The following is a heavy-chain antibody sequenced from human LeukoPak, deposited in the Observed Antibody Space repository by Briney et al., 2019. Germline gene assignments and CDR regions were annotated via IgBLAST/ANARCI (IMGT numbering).Heavy chain of an antibody. CDR3: ARGNGDYVEYFQH. CDR2: IHSSGYT. CDR1: GGSISSYY. D-gene: IGHD4-17*01. Sequence: SEALSLTCTVSGGSISSYYWSWIRQPPGKGLEWIGYIHSSGYTNYNPSLKSRVTISVDTSKNQFSLKLTSVTAADTAVYYCARGNGDYVEYFQHWGQGTLVTVSS. V-gene: IGHV4-59*01. J-gene: IGHJ1*01.